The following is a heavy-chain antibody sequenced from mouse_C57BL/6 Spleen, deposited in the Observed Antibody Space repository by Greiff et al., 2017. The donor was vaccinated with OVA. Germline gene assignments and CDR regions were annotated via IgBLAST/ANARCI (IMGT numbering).Heavy chain of an antibody. CDR3: AGRGNDFDEGGSFDY. D-gene: IGHD2-4*01. Sequence: VQLQQSGPELVKPGASVKISCKASGYSFTGYYMNWVKQSPEKSLEWIGEINPSTGGTTYNQKFKAKATLTVDKSSSTAYMQLKSLTSEDSAVYYCAGRGNDFDEGGSFDYWGQGTTLTVSS. CDR2: INPSTGGT. V-gene: IGHV1-42*01. J-gene: IGHJ2*01. CDR1: GYSFTGYY.